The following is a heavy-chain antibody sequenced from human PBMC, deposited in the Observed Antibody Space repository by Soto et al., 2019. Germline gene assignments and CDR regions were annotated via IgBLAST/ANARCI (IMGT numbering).Heavy chain of an antibody. V-gene: IGHV3-15*07. CDR3: ATRNDH. CDR1: GFSFSNAW. Sequence: VQLVESGGGLVKPGGSLRLSCAASGFSFSNAWMNWVRQAPGKGLEWVGRIKSITDGGTTDYTAPVKGRFTISRDDSKNTLYLEMNSVKSEDTAVYYCATRNDHWGQGTLVTVSP. J-gene: IGHJ4*02. CDR2: IKSITDGGTT.